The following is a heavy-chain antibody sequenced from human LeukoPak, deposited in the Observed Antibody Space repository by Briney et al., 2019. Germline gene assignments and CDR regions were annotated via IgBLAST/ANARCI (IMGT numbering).Heavy chain of an antibody. J-gene: IGHJ5*02. V-gene: IGHV3-33*01. CDR1: GFTFSSYG. Sequence: GSLRLSCAASGFTFSSYGMHWVRQAPGKGLEWVAVIWYDGSNKYYADSVKGRFTISRDNSKNTLYLQMNSLRAEDTAVYYCERGAERVSGAVNPWFGPWGPGTLVTVS. CDR3: ERGAERVSGAVNPWFGP. CDR2: IWYDGSNK. D-gene: IGHD3-3*01.